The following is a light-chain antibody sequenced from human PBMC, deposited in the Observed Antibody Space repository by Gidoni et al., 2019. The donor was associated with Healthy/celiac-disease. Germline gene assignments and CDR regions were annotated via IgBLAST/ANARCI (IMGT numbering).Light chain of an antibody. Sequence: QPALTQPPSASGTPGQRVTISCSGSSSNIGSNTVNWYQQLPATAPKLLIYSNNPRPSGVPDRFSGSKSGTSASLAISGLQSEDEADYYCAAWDDSLIWVFGGGTKLTVL. J-gene: IGLJ3*02. V-gene: IGLV1-44*01. CDR3: AAWDDSLIWV. CDR2: SNN. CDR1: SSNIGSNT.